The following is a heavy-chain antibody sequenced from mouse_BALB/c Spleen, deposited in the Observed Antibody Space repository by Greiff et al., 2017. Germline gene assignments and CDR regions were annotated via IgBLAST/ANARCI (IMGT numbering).Heavy chain of an antibody. CDR1: GFTFSSFG. J-gene: IGHJ2*01. CDR2: ISSGSSTI. V-gene: IGHV5-17*02. D-gene: IGHD1-1*01. Sequence: EVQGVESGGGLVQPGGSRKLSCAASGFTFSSFGMHWVRQAPEKGLEWVAYISSGSSTIYYADTLKGRFTISRDNPKNTLFLQMTSLRSEDTAMYYCARFSRGYFDYWGQGTTLTVSS. CDR3: ARFSRGYFDY.